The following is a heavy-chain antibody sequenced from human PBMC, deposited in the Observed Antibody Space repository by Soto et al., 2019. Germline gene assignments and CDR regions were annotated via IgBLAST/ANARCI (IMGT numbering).Heavy chain of an antibody. D-gene: IGHD5-18*01. J-gene: IGHJ6*02. V-gene: IGHV5-10-1*01. CDR2: IDPSDSYT. CDR1: GYTFTSYY. CDR3: ARGDTAAAHKGVDV. Sequence: GESLKISCEGSGYTFTSYYITWARQLPGKGLEWMGRIDPSDSYTTYNPSFRGHVTISADKSIRTAYLQWSSLEASDSGMYYCARGDTAAAHKGVDVWGQGTPVTVSS.